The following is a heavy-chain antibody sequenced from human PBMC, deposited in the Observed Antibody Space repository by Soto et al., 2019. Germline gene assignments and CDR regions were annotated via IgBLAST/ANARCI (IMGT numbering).Heavy chain of an antibody. J-gene: IGHJ6*02. CDR3: ARDDTAAAVDYYYYGMDV. CDR1: GFTFSSYA. CDR2: ISYDGSNK. Sequence: QVQLVESGGGVVQPGRSLRLSCAASGFTFSSYAMHWVRQAPGKGLEWVAVISYDGSNKYYADSMKGRFTISRDNSKNTLYLQMNSLRAEDTAVYYCARDDTAAAVDYYYYGMDVWGQGTTVTVSS. D-gene: IGHD6-13*01. V-gene: IGHV3-30-3*01.